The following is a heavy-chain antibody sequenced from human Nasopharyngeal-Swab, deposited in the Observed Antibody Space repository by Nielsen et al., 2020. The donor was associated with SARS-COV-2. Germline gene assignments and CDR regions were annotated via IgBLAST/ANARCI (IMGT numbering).Heavy chain of an antibody. J-gene: IGHJ6*02. CDR2: ISSSSSYI. CDR1: GFTFSSYN. Sequence: GESLKISCAASGFTFSSYNMNWVRQAPGKGLEWVSSISSSSSYIYYADSVKGRFTISRDNAKNSLYLQMNSLRAEDTAVYYCARDERYCGGGSCYASYWNYYYYGMDVWGQGTTVTVSS. CDR3: ARDERYCGGGSCYASYWNYYYYGMDV. D-gene: IGHD2-15*01. V-gene: IGHV3-21*01.